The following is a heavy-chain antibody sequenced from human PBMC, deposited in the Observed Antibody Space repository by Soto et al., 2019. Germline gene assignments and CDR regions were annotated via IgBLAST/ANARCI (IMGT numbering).Heavy chain of an antibody. J-gene: IGHJ4*02. CDR1: GGSISSGGYY. D-gene: IGHD2-2*01. V-gene: IGHV4-31*03. Sequence: QVQLQESGPGLVKPSQTLSLTCTVSGGSISSGGYYWSWIRQHPGKGPEWIGYIYYSGRTYYNPSLKSRVILSVDSSKNRFSLKLSSVTAAHTAVYYCARGVGDIVVVPAVPFDYWGQGTLVTVSS. CDR2: IYYSGRT. CDR3: ARGVGDIVVVPAVPFDY.